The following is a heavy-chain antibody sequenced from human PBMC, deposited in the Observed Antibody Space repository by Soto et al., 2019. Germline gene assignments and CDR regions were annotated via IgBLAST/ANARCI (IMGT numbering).Heavy chain of an antibody. CDR3: ARPTGGRYYDFWSGYSSNYYYYGMDV. Sequence: PGGSLRLSCAASGFPFSSYSMNWVRQAPGKGLEWVSYISSSSSTIYYADSVKGRFTISRDNAKNSLYLQMNSLRDEDTAVYYCARPTGGRYYDFWSGYSSNYYYYGMDVWGQGTTVTVSS. V-gene: IGHV3-48*02. D-gene: IGHD3-3*01. CDR2: ISSSSSTI. J-gene: IGHJ6*02. CDR1: GFPFSSYS.